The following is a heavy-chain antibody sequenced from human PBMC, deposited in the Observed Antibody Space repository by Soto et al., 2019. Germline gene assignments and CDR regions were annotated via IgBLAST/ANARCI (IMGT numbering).Heavy chain of an antibody. CDR2: ISSSSSTI. Sequence: GGSPRLSCAASGFTFSSYSMNWVRQAPGKGLEWVSYISSSSSTIYYADSVKGRFTISRDNAKNSLYLQMNSLRAEDTAVYYCARGQHDYDILTGYVDYWGQGTLVTVSS. CDR1: GFTFSSYS. V-gene: IGHV3-48*01. D-gene: IGHD3-9*01. CDR3: ARGQHDYDILTGYVDY. J-gene: IGHJ4*02.